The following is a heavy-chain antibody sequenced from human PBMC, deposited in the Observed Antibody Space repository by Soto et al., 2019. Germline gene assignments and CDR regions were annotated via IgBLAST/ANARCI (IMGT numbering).Heavy chain of an antibody. CDR1: GGSFSGYY. CDR2: INHSGST. CDR3: ARGRRTYYDFWSGYSEFDY. Sequence: QVQLQQWGAGLLKPSETLSLTCAVYGGSFSGYYWSWIRQPPGKGLEWIGEINHSGSTNYNPSLKSRVTISVDPSKNQFSLKLSSVTAADTAVYYCARGRRTYYDFWSGYSEFDYWGQGTLVTVSS. D-gene: IGHD3-3*01. V-gene: IGHV4-34*01. J-gene: IGHJ4*02.